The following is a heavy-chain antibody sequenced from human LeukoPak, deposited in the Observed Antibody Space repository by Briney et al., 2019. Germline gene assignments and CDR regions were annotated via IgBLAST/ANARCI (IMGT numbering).Heavy chain of an antibody. Sequence: SETLSLICTVSGGSISNSTYYWGWIRQPPGKGLEWIGSIFYGGSTYYNPSLKSRVTISVDTSKNQFSLKLSSVTAADTAVYYCARDRAAAGGPYDYWGQGTLVTVSS. CDR1: GGSISNSTYY. V-gene: IGHV4-39*07. J-gene: IGHJ4*02. CDR3: ARDRAAAGGPYDY. CDR2: IFYGGST. D-gene: IGHD6-13*01.